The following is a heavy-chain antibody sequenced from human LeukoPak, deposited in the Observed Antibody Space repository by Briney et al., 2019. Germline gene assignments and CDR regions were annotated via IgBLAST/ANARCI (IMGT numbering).Heavy chain of an antibody. CDR3: ARKTGSGYYY. J-gene: IGHJ4*02. D-gene: IGHD3-3*01. Sequence: PSETLSLTCSVSGDSISTSSYYWGWIRQPPGKGLEWIGSIYHSGSTYYNPSLKSRVTISVDTSKNQFSLKLSSVTAADTAVYYCARKTGSGYYYWGQGTLVTVSS. V-gene: IGHV4-39*07. CDR2: IYHSGST. CDR1: GDSISTSSYY.